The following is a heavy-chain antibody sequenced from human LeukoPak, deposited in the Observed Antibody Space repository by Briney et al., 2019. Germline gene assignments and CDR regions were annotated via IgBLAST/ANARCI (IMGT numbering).Heavy chain of an antibody. CDR1: GFTFSRYW. CDR3: ARDGHYDILTGYFQD. V-gene: IGHV3-11*01. J-gene: IGHJ1*01. CDR2: ITNSGTTI. D-gene: IGHD3-9*01. Sequence: GGSLRLSCVASGFTFSRYWMSWIRQAPGKGLEWVSYITNSGTTIYYADPVKGRFTISRDNAKNSLYLQMNSLRAEDTAVYYCARDGHYDILTGYFQDWGQGTLVTVSS.